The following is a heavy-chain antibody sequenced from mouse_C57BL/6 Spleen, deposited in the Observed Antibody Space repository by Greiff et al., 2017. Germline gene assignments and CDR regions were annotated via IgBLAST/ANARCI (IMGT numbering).Heavy chain of an antibody. J-gene: IGHJ1*03. V-gene: IGHV1-81*01. D-gene: IGHD1-1*01. CDR1: GYTFTSYG. CDR3: ARSTTVVARYFDV. CDR2: IYPRSGNT. Sequence: LVESGAELARPGASVKLSCKASGYTFTSYGISWVKQRTGQGLEWIGEIYPRSGNTYYNEKFKGKATLTADKSSSTAYMELRSLTSEDSAVYFCARSTTVVARYFDVWGTGTTVTVSS.